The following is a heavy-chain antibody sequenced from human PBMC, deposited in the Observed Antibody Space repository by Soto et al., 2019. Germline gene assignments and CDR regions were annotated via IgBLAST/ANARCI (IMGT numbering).Heavy chain of an antibody. V-gene: IGHV3-7*01. J-gene: IGHJ6*02. CDR2: IKQDGSEK. CDR1: GFTFSSYW. D-gene: IGHD3-9*01. CDR3: ARDEDILTGPYYGMDV. Sequence: SLRLSCAASGFTFSSYWMSWVRQAPGKGLEWVANIKQDGSEKYYVDSVKGRFTISRDNAKNSLYLQMNSLRAEDTAVYYCARDEDILTGPYYGMDVWGQGTTVTVSS.